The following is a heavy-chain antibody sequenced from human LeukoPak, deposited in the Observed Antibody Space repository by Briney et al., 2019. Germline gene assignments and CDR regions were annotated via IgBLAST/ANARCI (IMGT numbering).Heavy chain of an antibody. Sequence: GGSLRLSCAASGFTFDDYGMSWVRQVPGKGLEWVSSINGNGGSTAYADSVKGRFAISRDNAKNSLYLQLNSLRAEDTAVYYCARDPYSGSYSDYYYYYMDVWGKGTTVTVSS. CDR3: ARDPYSGSYSDYYYYYMDV. CDR1: GFTFDDYG. J-gene: IGHJ6*03. D-gene: IGHD1-26*01. CDR2: INGNGGST. V-gene: IGHV3-20*04.